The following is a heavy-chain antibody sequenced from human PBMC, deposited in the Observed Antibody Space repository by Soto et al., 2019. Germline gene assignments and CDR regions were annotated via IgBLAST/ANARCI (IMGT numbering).Heavy chain of an antibody. CDR1: GFTFSSYA. V-gene: IGHV3-23*01. CDR3: AKCFGFGEHYGMDV. CDR2: ISGSGDST. Sequence: EVQLLESGGGLVQPGGSLRLSCAASGFTFSSYALTWVRQAPGKGLEWVSAISGSGDSTYYADSVKGQFTISRDNSKNTLYLQVNGLRAEDTAIYYCAKCFGFGEHYGMDVWVQGTTVTVSS. J-gene: IGHJ6*02. D-gene: IGHD3-10*01.